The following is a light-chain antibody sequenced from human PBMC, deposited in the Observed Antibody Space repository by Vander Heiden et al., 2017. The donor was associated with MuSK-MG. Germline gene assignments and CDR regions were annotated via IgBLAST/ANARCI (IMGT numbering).Light chain of an antibody. CDR3: QQYYSPPQT. V-gene: IGKV1-NL1*01. Sequence: DIQMTHSPSSLSASVGDRVTITCRASQSISKSLAEDQQKQRKAPDLLLFGASRLESGGPSKFGGRGCGTRNATTISSLQPEEFGTEYCQQYYSPPQTFGEGTKVENK. J-gene: IGKJ4*01. CDR2: GAS. CDR1: QSISKS.